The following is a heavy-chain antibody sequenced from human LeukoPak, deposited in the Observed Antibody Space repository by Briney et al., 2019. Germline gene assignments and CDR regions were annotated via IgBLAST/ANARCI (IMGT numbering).Heavy chain of an antibody. J-gene: IGHJ6*02. Sequence: GGSLRLSCAASGFTVSSNYMSWVRQAPGEGLEWVSLIYSDGTTYYADSVKGRFTTSRDNSKNTLYLQMDSLRAEDTAVYFCATRAEGYYYGSGSYYGMDVWGQGTTVTVSS. V-gene: IGHV3-66*01. CDR2: IYSDGTT. CDR3: ATRAEGYYYGSGSYYGMDV. CDR1: GFTVSSNY. D-gene: IGHD3-10*01.